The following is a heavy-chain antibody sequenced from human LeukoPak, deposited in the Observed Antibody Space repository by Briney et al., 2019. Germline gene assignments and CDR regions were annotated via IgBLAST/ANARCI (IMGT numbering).Heavy chain of an antibody. D-gene: IGHD5-24*01. CDR3: AKDRGDYFDY. J-gene: IGHJ4*02. Sequence: GGSLRLSCAASGFTFSSYGMHWVRLAPGKGLEWVAFIRYDGSNKYYADSVKGRFTISRDNSKNTLYLQMNSLRVEDTAVYYCAKDRGDYFDYWGQGTLVTVSS. V-gene: IGHV3-30*02. CDR2: IRYDGSNK. CDR1: GFTFSSYG.